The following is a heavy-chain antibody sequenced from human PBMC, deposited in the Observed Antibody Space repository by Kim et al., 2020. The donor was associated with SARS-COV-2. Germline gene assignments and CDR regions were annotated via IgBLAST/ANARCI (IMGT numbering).Heavy chain of an antibody. J-gene: IGHJ4*02. V-gene: IGHV3-23*01. CDR3: AKCPVTYSSSPFDY. CDR2: ISGSGGST. Sequence: GGSLRLSCAASGFTFSSYAMSWVRQAPGKGLEWVSSISGSGGSTYSADSVKGRFTISRDNSKNTLYLQMNSLRAEDTAVYYCAKCPVTYSSSPFDYWGQGALVTVSS. CDR1: GFTFSSYA. D-gene: IGHD6-6*01.